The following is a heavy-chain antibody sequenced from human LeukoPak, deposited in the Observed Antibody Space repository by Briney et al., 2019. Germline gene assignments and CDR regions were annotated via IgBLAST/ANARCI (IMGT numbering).Heavy chain of an antibody. V-gene: IGHV3-21*01. D-gene: IGHD3-22*01. Sequence: PGGSLRLSCAASGFTLSSHSMNWVRQAPGKGLEWVSSIRSSSSYIYYADSVKGRFTISRDNAKNSLYLQMNSLRAEDTAVYYCARDKDDPWGIVVVTPDYWGQGTLVTVSS. CDR2: IRSSSSYI. CDR3: ARDKDDPWGIVVVTPDY. CDR1: GFTLSSHS. J-gene: IGHJ4*02.